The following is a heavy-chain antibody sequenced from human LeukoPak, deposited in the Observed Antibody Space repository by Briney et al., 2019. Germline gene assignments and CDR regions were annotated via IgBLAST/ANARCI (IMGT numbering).Heavy chain of an antibody. V-gene: IGHV1-2*06. CDR1: GYTFTGYY. CDR3: ARVLSPGFGRGLTPITFDY. Sequence: ASXKVSCKASGYTFTGYYMHWVRQAPGQGLEWMGRINPNSGDTNYAQNFQPILTMTRDTSISTAYMELSRLRSDDTAVYYCARVLSPGFGRGLTPITFDYWGQGTLVTVSS. CDR2: INPNSGDT. D-gene: IGHD1-20*01. J-gene: IGHJ4*02.